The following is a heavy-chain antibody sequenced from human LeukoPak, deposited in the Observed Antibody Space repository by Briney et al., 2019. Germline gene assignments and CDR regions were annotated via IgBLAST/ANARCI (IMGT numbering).Heavy chain of an antibody. D-gene: IGHD3-10*01. CDR1: GDSISNYY. Sequence: SETLSLTCTVSGDSISNYYWSWIRQPAGKGLEWIGSIYHSGSTYYNPSLKSRVTISVDTSKNQFSLKLSSVTAADTAVYYCARDSPPPSGIHDAFDIWGQGTMVTVSS. CDR2: IYHSGST. J-gene: IGHJ3*02. V-gene: IGHV4-38-2*02. CDR3: ARDSPPPSGIHDAFDI.